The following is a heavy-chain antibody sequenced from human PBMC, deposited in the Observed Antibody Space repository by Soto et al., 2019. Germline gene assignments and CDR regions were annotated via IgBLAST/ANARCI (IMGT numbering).Heavy chain of an antibody. CDR1: GFIFRSYA. CDR3: AKGLRSGSGSYFNRYFDS. J-gene: IGHJ4*02. CDR2: ISDSGGST. D-gene: IGHD3-10*01. Sequence: GGTLRLSCAASGFIFRSYAMSWVRQAPGKGLEWVSVISDSGGSTDYADSVKGRFTISRDNSKDTLYLQMDSLRAEDTAVYYCAKGLRSGSGSYFNRYFDSWGQGTLVTVSS. V-gene: IGHV3-23*01.